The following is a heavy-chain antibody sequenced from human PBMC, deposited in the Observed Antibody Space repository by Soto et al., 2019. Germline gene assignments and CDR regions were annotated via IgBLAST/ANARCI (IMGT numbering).Heavy chain of an antibody. CDR2: IIPIFGTA. V-gene: IGHV1-69*13. J-gene: IGHJ6*02. D-gene: IGHD2-2*01. CDR3: SRDEGYCSSTSCYSYYGMDV. CDR1: EGTFSSYA. Sequence: SVKVSCKASEGTFSSYAISWVRQAPGQGLEWMGGIIPIFGTANYAQKFQGRVTITADESTSTAYMELSSLRSEDTAVYYCSRDEGYCSSTSCYSYYGMDVWGQGTTVTVSS.